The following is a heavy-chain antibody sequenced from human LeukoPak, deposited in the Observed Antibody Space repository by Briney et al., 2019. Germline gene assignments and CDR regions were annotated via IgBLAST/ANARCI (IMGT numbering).Heavy chain of an antibody. J-gene: IGHJ4*01. V-gene: IGHV3-7*01. CDR1: GFTFSSYW. D-gene: IGHD6-13*01. CDR3: ARDGTAPGLYFDL. Sequence: GGSLRLSCAVSGFTFSSYWMNWVRQAPGKGLEWVASIRQDGGEKSYVDSVKGRFTISRDNTKNSLYPQINSLRAEDTAMYYCARDGTAPGLYFDLWGQGTLVTVSS. CDR2: IRQDGGEK.